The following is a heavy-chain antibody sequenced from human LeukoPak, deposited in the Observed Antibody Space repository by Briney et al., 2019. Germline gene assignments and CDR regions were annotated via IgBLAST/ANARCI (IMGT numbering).Heavy chain of an antibody. D-gene: IGHD3-10*01. CDR3: ARHYGSGNSFDY. Sequence: GASVKVSCTASGYTFTIYDINWVRQAPGQGLEWMGWMNPNSGSTGYAQKFQGRVTITRNTSISTAYMELSSLRSEDTAVYYCARHYGSGNSFDYWGQGTLVTVSS. CDR1: GYTFTIYD. J-gene: IGHJ4*02. CDR2: MNPNSGST. V-gene: IGHV1-8*03.